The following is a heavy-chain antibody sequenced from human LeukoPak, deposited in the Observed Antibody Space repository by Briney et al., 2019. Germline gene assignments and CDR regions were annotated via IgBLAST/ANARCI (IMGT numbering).Heavy chain of an antibody. D-gene: IGHD6-13*01. CDR2: LWYDGSNK. Sequence: PGGSLRLSCAASGFTFSSYGMHWVRQAPGKGLEWVALLWYDGSNKFYADSVKGRFTISRDNSKNTLYLQMNSLRAEDTAVYYCASASEYSTNWYGAFDIWGQGTMVTVSS. CDR1: GFTFSSYG. CDR3: ASASEYSTNWYGAFDI. V-gene: IGHV3-33*08. J-gene: IGHJ3*02.